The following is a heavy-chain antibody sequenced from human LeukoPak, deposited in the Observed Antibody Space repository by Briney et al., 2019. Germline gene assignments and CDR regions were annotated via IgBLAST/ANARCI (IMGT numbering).Heavy chain of an antibody. J-gene: IGHJ6*03. CDR3: ARERYCSSTSCYTVGYYYYYYMDV. D-gene: IGHD2-2*02. V-gene: IGHV4-30-2*01. CDR1: GGSISSGGYY. Sequence: PSETLSLTCTVSGGSISSGGYYWSWIRQPPGKGLEWIGYIYHSGSTYYNPSLKSRVTMSVDTSKNQFSLKLSSVTAADTAVYYCARERYCSSTSCYTVGYYYYYYMDVWGKGTTVTVSS. CDR2: IYHSGST.